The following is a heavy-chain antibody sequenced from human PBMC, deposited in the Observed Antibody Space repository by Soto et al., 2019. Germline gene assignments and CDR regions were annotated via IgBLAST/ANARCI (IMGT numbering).Heavy chain of an antibody. CDR3: ARSRSGAVPDSFGY. CDR2: ISKDGSVN. J-gene: IGHJ1*01. V-gene: IGHV3-30-3*01. CDR1: GFVFSRYV. Sequence: VQLVESGGRVVQPGGSLRLSCAASGFVFSRYVIHWVRQAPGKGLVWVAVISKDGSVNYYADSVRGRFSISRDKSKNTVHLEMNELRGDDTAIFYCARSRSGAVPDSFGYWGQGTLVTVSS. D-gene: IGHD3-3*01.